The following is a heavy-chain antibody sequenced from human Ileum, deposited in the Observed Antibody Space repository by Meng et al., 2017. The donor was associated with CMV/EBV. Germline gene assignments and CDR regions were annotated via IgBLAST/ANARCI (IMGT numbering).Heavy chain of an antibody. J-gene: IGHJ2*01. V-gene: IGHV4-59*01. CDR1: GSSISSYY. CDR3: ARSGGWPHWYFDL. CDR2: IDYSGST. Sequence: SETLSLTFIVSGSSISSYYWSWIRQPPGKGLGWIGYIDYSGSTNYNPSLKSRVTISADTSKNQFPLKMSSVNAADTAVYYFARSGGWPHWYFDLWGRGTLVTVSS. D-gene: IGHD3-16*01.